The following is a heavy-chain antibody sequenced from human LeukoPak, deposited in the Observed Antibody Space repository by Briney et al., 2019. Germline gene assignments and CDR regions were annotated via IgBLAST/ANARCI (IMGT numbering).Heavy chain of an antibody. V-gene: IGHV3-7*01. J-gene: IGHJ6*03. Sequence: ASETLSLTCTVSGGSISSYYWSWVRQAPGKGLEWVANIKQDGSEKYYVDSVKGRFTISRDNAKNSLYLQMNSLRAEDTAVYYCARNGIYYYYYYMDVWXXXTTVTVSS. D-gene: IGHD1-26*01. CDR1: GGSISSYY. CDR2: IKQDGSEK. CDR3: ARNGIYYYYYYMDV.